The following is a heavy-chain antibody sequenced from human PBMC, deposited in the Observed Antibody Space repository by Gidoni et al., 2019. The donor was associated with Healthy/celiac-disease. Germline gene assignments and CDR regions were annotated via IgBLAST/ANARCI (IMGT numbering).Heavy chain of an antibody. CDR2: INPNSGGT. D-gene: IGHD2-15*01. V-gene: IGHV1-2*02. CDR3: ASGCSGGSCYPYYYYYGMDV. CDR1: GYTFTGYY. J-gene: IGHJ6*02. Sequence: QVQLVQSGAEVKKPGASVKVSCKASGYTFTGYYMHWVRQAPGQGLEWMGWINPNSGGTNYAQKFQGRVTMTRDTSNSTAYMELSRLRSDDTAVYYCASGCSGGSCYPYYYYYGMDVWGQGTTVTVSS.